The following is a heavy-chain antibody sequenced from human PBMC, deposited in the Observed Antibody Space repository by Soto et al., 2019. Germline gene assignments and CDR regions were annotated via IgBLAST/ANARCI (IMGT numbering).Heavy chain of an antibody. CDR3: AREPPYSYGYGSPYYFDY. V-gene: IGHV1-46*01. Sequence: ASVKVSCKASGYTFTSYYMHWVRQAPGQGLEWMGIINPSGGSTSYAQKFQGRVTMTRDTSTSTVYMELSSLRSEDTAVYYCAREPPYSYGYGSPYYFDYWGQGTLVTVSS. D-gene: IGHD5-18*01. J-gene: IGHJ4*02. CDR1: GYTFTSYY. CDR2: INPSGGST.